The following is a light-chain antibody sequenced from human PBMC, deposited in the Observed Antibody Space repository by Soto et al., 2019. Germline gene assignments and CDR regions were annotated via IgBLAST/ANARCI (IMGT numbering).Light chain of an antibody. CDR3: SSFTSSTTHV. V-gene: IGLV2-14*03. CDR1: SSDIGSYNY. J-gene: IGLJ1*01. Sequence: QSVLTXPVSVSGAPGQSNTISCTGTSSDIGSYNYVSWYQHHPGKAPKLMIYDVSNRPSGVSNRFSGSKSGNTASLTISGLQAEDEGDYYCSSFTSSTTHVFGTGTKVTVL. CDR2: DVS.